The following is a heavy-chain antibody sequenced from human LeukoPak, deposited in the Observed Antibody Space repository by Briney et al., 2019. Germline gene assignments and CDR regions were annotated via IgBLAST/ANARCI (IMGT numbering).Heavy chain of an antibody. CDR2: INHSGST. V-gene: IGHV4-34*01. CDR3: ARGSQYYDFWSGYHSPFFDY. CDR1: GGSFSGYY. D-gene: IGHD3-3*01. J-gene: IGHJ4*02. Sequence: PSETLSLTCAVYGGSFSGYYWSWFRQPPGKGPEWLGEINHSGSTNYNPSLKSRVTISVDTSKNQFSLKLSSVTAADTAVYYCARGSQYYDFWSGYHSPFFDYWGQGTLVTVSS.